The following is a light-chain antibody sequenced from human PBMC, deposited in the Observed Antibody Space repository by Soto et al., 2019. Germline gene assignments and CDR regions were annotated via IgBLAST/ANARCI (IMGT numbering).Light chain of an antibody. V-gene: IGKV3-20*01. Sequence: EIVLTQSPGTLSLSPGEIATLSCRASQSVSSSYLAWYQQKPGQAPRLLIDGGSSRATGIPDRFSGSGSGTDFTLTISRLEPEDFAVYYCQQYGSSPWTFGQGTKVEIK. J-gene: IGKJ1*01. CDR3: QQYGSSPWT. CDR2: GGS. CDR1: QSVSSSY.